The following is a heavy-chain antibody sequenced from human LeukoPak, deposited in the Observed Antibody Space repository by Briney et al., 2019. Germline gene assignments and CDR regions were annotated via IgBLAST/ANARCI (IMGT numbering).Heavy chain of an antibody. V-gene: IGHV4-59*08. CDR3: AKYGNSGWVIDN. Sequence: SETLSLTCTVSGGSIGSDYWTWNRQPPGKGLEDIGYIYYTGGTNYNPSLKSRVTISVDTSKNQFSLKLSSVTAADTAVYFCAKYGNSGWVIDNWGQGTLVTVSS. J-gene: IGHJ4*02. CDR1: GGSIGSDY. D-gene: IGHD6-19*01. CDR2: IYYTGGT.